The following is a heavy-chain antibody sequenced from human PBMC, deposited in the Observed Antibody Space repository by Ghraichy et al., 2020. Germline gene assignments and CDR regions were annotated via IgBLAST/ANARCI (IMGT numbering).Heavy chain of an antibody. Sequence: GGSLRLSCAASGFTVSSNYMSWVRQAPGKGLEWVSVIYSGGSTYYADSVKGRFTISRDNSKNTLYLQMNSLRAEDTAVYYCARAGYSGYGAYFDYWGQGTLVTVSS. D-gene: IGHD5-12*01. V-gene: IGHV3-53*01. CDR2: IYSGGST. CDR3: ARAGYSGYGAYFDY. J-gene: IGHJ4*02. CDR1: GFTVSSNY.